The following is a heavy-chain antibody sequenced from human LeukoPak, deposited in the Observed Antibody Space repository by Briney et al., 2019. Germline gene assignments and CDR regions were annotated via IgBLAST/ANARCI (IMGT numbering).Heavy chain of an antibody. J-gene: IGHJ5*02. CDR1: GYTFTSYG. V-gene: IGHV1-18*01. Sequence: GASVKVSCKASGYTFTSYGISWVRQAPGQGLEWMGWISAYNGNTNYAQKLQGRVTMTTDTSTSTAYMELSSLRSDDTAVYYCARAWNTDMYLWFDPWGQGTLVTVSS. D-gene: IGHD5-18*01. CDR2: ISAYNGNT. CDR3: ARAWNTDMYLWFDP.